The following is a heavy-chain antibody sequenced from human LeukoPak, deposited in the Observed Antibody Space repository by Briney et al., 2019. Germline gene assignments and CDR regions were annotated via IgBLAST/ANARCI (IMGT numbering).Heavy chain of an antibody. J-gene: IGHJ6*03. CDR3: ARGRRGTMIVVATPIYYYYMDV. CDR1: GGTFSSYA. V-gene: IGHV1-69*05. D-gene: IGHD3-22*01. Sequence: GASVKVSCKASGGTFSSYAISWVRQAPGQGLEWMGRIIPIFGTANYAQKFQGRVTITTDESTSTAYMELSSLRPEDTAVYYCARGRRGTMIVVATPIYYYYMDVWGKGTTVTVSS. CDR2: IIPIFGTA.